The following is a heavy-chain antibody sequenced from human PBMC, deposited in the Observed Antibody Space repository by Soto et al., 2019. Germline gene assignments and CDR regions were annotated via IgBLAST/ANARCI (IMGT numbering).Heavy chain of an antibody. Sequence: PSETLSLTCTVSGVSISSSSYYWGWIRQTPGKGLEWIGTIYFSGSTYYNPSLKSRVTISVDRSKNQFSLNLTSVIAADTAVYYCARHGSYWGPGTLVTVSS. J-gene: IGHJ4*02. V-gene: IGHV4-39*01. CDR2: IYFSGST. CDR1: GVSISSSSYY. CDR3: ARHGSY.